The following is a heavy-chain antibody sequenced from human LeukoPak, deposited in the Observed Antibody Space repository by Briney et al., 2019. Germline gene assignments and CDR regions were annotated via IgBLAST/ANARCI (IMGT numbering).Heavy chain of an antibody. J-gene: IGHJ3*02. CDR1: GGSVSSGSYY. CDR3: ARDWGGI. CDR2: TYYSGST. Sequence: SETLSLTCTVSGGSVSSGSYYWSWIRQPPGKGLEWIGYTYYSGSTNYNPSLKSRVTISVDTSKNQLSLKLSSVTAADTAVYYCARDWGGIWGQGTMVTVSS. D-gene: IGHD3-16*01. V-gene: IGHV4-61*01.